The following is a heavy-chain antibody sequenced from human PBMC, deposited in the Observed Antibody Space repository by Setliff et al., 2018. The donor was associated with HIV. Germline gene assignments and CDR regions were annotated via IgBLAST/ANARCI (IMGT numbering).Heavy chain of an antibody. J-gene: IGHJ6*02. CDR1: GGSISNSRYY. D-gene: IGHD3-10*01. CDR3: ARPTNIDTLYYGSQSFYMYYYGMDV. CDR2: IEQDGSGE. Sequence: ETLSLTCTVSGGSISNSRYYWSWVRQAPGKGLEWVANIEQDGSGEYYVGSVKGRFTISRDNAKNSLYLQMNSLRAEDTAVYFCARPTNIDTLYYGSQSFYMYYYGMDVWGQGTTVTVSS. V-gene: IGHV3-7*01.